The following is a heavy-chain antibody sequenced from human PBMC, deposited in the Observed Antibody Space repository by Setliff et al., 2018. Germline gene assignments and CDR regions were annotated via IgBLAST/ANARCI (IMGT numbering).Heavy chain of an antibody. CDR3: ARGFWSGYFVLDF. CDR2: IYYDDDR. Sequence: SGPTLVNPTQTLTLTCTFSGFSLTTNGVGVGWIRQPPGKALEWLALIYYDDDRRYNPSVKNRLTITKDTSKNQVVLTMTNVNPVDTATYYCARGFWSGYFVLDFWGQGSLVTVSS. CDR1: GFSLTTNGVG. V-gene: IGHV2-5*02. J-gene: IGHJ4*02. D-gene: IGHD3-3*01.